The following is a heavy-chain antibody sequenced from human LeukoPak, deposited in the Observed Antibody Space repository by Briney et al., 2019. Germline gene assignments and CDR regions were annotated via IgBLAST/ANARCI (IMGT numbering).Heavy chain of an antibody. D-gene: IGHD3-22*01. V-gene: IGHV4-39*01. CDR3: ARQDDSSGYYYGAFDI. CDR2: IYYSGST. CDR1: GGSISSSSYY. Sequence: SETLSLTCTVSGGSISSSSYYWGWIRQPPGKGLEWIGSIYYSGSTYYNPSLKSRVTISVDTSKNQFSPKLSSVTAADTAVYYCARQDDSSGYYYGAFDIWGQGTMVTVSS. J-gene: IGHJ3*02.